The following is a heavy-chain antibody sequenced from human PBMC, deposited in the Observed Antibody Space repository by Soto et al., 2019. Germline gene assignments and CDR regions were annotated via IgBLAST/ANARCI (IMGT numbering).Heavy chain of an antibody. CDR3: ARRGIGYCTSPNCFIDY. J-gene: IGHJ4*02. Sequence: PGESLKISCKGSGYSFTDYWIGWVRQKPGKGLEWMGIIYPGDSDTRYSPSFQGQVTISADKSVSTAYLQWSSLKASDTAMYYCARRGIGYCTSPNCFIDYWGQGTLVTVSS. V-gene: IGHV5-51*01. CDR1: GYSFTDYW. D-gene: IGHD2-2*01. CDR2: IYPGDSDT.